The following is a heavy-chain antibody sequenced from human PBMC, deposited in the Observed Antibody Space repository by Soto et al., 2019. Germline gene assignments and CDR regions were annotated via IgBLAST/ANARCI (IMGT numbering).Heavy chain of an antibody. CDR2: IYYSGST. J-gene: IGHJ6*02. D-gene: IGHD3-9*01. Sequence: SETLSLTCTVSGGSISSGGYYWSWIRQHPGKGLEWIGYIYYSGSTYYNPSLKSRVTISVDTSKNQFSLKLSSVTAADTAVYYCARSQRLYYDILTGYYSTYYYYGMDVWGQGTTVTVS. V-gene: IGHV4-31*03. CDR1: GGSISSGGYY. CDR3: ARSQRLYYDILTGYYSTYYYYGMDV.